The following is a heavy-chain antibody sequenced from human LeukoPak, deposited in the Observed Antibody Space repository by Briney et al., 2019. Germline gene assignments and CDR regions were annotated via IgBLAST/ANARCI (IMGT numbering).Heavy chain of an antibody. Sequence: QPGRPLRLFCAASGFPFSRYGMHWVRQATGKGLEWVEVISYDGSNKYYADSVKGRVTISRDNSKNTLYLQMNSLRAEDTAVYYCAAPNFWSGYYALGYWGQGTLVTVSS. J-gene: IGHJ4*02. D-gene: IGHD3-3*01. CDR2: ISYDGSNK. CDR1: GFPFSRYG. V-gene: IGHV3-30*03. CDR3: AAPNFWSGYYALGY.